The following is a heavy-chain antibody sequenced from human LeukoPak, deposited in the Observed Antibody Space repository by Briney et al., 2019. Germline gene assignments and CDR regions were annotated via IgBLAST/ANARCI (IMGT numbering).Heavy chain of an antibody. J-gene: IGHJ4*02. CDR3: ARRLLWFGEPYFDY. Sequence: SETLSLTCAVYGGSFSGYYWSWIRQPPGKGLEWIGEINHSGSTNYNPSLKSRVTISVDTSKNQFSLKLSSVTAADTAVYYCARRLLWFGEPYFDYWGQGTLVTVSS. D-gene: IGHD3-10*01. CDR2: INHSGST. CDR1: GGSFSGYY. V-gene: IGHV4-34*01.